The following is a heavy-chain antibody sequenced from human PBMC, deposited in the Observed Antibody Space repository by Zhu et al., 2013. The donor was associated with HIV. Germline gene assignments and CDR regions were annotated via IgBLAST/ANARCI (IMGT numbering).Heavy chain of an antibody. CDR2: ISAYNGNT. D-gene: IGHD1-26*01. Sequence: QVQLVQSGAEVKKPGASVKVSCKASGYSFTSYIINWVRQAPGQGLEWMGWISAYNGNTNYAQNLQGRVTLTTDTSTSTAFMELRSLTSDDTAVYYCARDQVSGSYSQYYYGMDVWGQGTTVTVSS. CDR3: ARDQVSGSYSQYYYGMDV. V-gene: IGHV1-18*01. J-gene: IGHJ6*02. CDR1: GYSFTSYI.